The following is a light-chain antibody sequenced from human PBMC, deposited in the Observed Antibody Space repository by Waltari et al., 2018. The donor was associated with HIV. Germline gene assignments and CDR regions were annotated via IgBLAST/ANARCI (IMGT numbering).Light chain of an antibody. CDR2: WAS. Sequence: DIVMTQSPDSLAVSLGERATIKRKSSPSVFYSSNNKNYLSWYQQKPGQPPKLIIYWASSRQSGVPDRFSGSGSGTDFTLTISGLQAEDVAVYFRQQTYTIPPTFGGGTKVEIK. CDR1: PSVFYSSNNKNY. J-gene: IGKJ4*01. V-gene: IGKV4-1*01. CDR3: QQTYTIPPT.